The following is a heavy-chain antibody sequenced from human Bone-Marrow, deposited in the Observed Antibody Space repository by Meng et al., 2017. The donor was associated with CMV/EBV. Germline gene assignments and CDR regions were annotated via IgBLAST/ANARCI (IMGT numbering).Heavy chain of an antibody. CDR3: VRSSGWSLFDY. Sequence: QVQLVPSGAEMKKPGASVKVSCTTSGFTFSDYYIHWVRQAPGQGLEWMGWVNSKNEATNYARKFQGRVSMTRDTSISTAHMELSRLMSDDTAVYYCVRSSGWSLFDYWGQGTLVTGSS. CDR1: GFTFSDYY. J-gene: IGHJ4*02. D-gene: IGHD6-19*01. V-gene: IGHV1-2*02. CDR2: VNSKNEAT.